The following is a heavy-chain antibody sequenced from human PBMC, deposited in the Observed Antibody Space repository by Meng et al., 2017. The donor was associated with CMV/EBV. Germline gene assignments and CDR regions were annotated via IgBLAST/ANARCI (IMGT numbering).Heavy chain of an antibody. Sequence: GESLKISCAAPGFTISRYAMPWVRQAPGKGLEWVAVISYDGSNKVYADSVKGRFTISRDNSKKTLYLQMNSLRGEDMAVYHCARDGDPGAESHDAFDIWGQGTMVTVSS. D-gene: IGHD1-14*01. CDR2: ISYDGSNK. J-gene: IGHJ3*02. CDR1: GFTISRYA. CDR3: ARDGDPGAESHDAFDI. V-gene: IGHV3-30-3*01.